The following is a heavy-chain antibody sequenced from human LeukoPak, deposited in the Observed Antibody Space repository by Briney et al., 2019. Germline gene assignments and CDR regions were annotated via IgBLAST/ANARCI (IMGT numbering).Heavy chain of an antibody. V-gene: IGHV3-21*01. J-gene: IGHJ6*02. Sequence: PGGSLRLSCAASGFTFSSYSMNWVRQAPGKGLEWVSSISSSSSYIYYADSVKGRFTISRDNAKNSLYLQMNSLRAEDTAVYYCARDHLAYYGSGSYPPRYGMDVWGQGTTVTVYS. CDR3: ARDHLAYYGSGSYPPRYGMDV. CDR1: GFTFSSYS. D-gene: IGHD3-10*01. CDR2: ISSSSSYI.